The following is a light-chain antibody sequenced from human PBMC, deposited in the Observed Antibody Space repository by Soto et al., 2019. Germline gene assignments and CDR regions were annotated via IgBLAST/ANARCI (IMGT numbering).Light chain of an antibody. Sequence: DIQMTQSPSAMSASVGDRVTITCRASQGISHYLAWFQQKPGRVPERLIYAASTLRSGVPSRFSGSGSGTEFTLTIGSLQPEDFAAYYCLQHYTYPWTFGQGTKVEIK. J-gene: IGKJ1*01. CDR3: LQHYTYPWT. CDR2: AAS. CDR1: QGISHY. V-gene: IGKV1-17*03.